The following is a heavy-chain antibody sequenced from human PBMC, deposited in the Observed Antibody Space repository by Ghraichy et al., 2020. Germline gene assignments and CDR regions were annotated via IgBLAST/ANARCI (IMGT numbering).Heavy chain of an antibody. CDR3: AKDPIGDSGTYGVVAY. CDR1: GFTFSSYA. V-gene: IGHV3-23*01. D-gene: IGHD3-10*01. J-gene: IGHJ4*02. Sequence: EGSLRLSCAASGFTFSSYAMNWVRQAPGKGLEWVSAISGSGGSTYYADSVKGRFTISRDNSKNTLFLQVNSLRAEDTAVYYCAKDPIGDSGTYGVVAYWGQGTLVTVSS. CDR2: ISGSGGST.